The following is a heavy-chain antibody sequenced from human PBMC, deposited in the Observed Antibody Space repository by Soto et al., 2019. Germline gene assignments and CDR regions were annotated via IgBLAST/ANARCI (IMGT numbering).Heavy chain of an antibody. Sequence: EVQLVESGGGLVQPGGSLRLSCAASGFTFSGYNMNWIRQAPGKGLEWVSCIKSDGSVIWYAESVKGRFTVSRDNAKNSLHLQMHSPRAGAPAVYFCARDAHWSSDYWGQGTLVDVSS. D-gene: IGHD2-8*02. CDR3: ARDAHWSSDY. CDR2: IKSDGSVI. V-gene: IGHV3-48*04. CDR1: GFTFSGYN. J-gene: IGHJ4*02.